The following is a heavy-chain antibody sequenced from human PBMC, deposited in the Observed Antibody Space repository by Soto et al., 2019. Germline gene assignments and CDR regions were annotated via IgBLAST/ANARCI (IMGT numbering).Heavy chain of an antibody. D-gene: IGHD6-13*01. CDR1: GGSFSGYY. CDR3: ARVHKAASRGGWFDL. CDR2: INHSGRT. V-gene: IGHV4-34*01. Sequence: QVQLQQWGAGLLKPSETLSLTCAVYGGSFSGYYWSWIRQPPGKGLEWIGEINHSGRTNYNPSLNSRFSISGDTSKNQFSLKLSSVTAAYTAVSYCARVHKAASRGGWFDLWGQGTLVTVSS. J-gene: IGHJ5*02.